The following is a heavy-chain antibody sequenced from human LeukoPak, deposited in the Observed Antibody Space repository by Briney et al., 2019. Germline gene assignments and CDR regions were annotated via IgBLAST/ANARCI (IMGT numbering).Heavy chain of an antibody. CDR2: INPNSGGT. CDR1: GYTFTGYY. Sequence: ASVKVSCKASGYTFTGYYMHWVRQAPGQGLEWMGRINPNSGGTNYAQKFQGRVTMIRDTSISTAYMELSRLRSDDTAVYYCAAVDYGSGSYYQSPNYYYYGMDVWGQGTTVTVSS. D-gene: IGHD3-10*01. J-gene: IGHJ6*02. V-gene: IGHV1-2*06. CDR3: AAVDYGSGSYYQSPNYYYYGMDV.